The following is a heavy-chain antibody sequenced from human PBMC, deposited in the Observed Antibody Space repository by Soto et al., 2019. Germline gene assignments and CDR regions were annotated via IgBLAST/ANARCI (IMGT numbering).Heavy chain of an antibody. CDR1: GYTFTSYG. V-gene: IGHV1-18*01. J-gene: IGHJ5*02. D-gene: IGHD6-13*01. CDR3: ARDRRDMTAAGVAWFDP. CDR2: ISAYNGNT. Sequence: QVQLVQSGAEVKKPGASVKVSCKASGYTFTSYGISWVRQAPGQGLEWMGWISAYNGNTNYAQKLQGRVTMTTDTSTSTAYMELRSLRSDDTAVYYCARDRRDMTAAGVAWFDPWGQGTLVTVSS.